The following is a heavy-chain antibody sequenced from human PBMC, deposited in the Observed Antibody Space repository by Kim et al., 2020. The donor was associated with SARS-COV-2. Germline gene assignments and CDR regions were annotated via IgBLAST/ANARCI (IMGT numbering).Heavy chain of an antibody. CDR3: ARAAGHGGCDPFYFYN. V-gene: IGHV4-59*12. Sequence: SETLSLTCTVSGCSMRSYYRSWIRQPPGEGLEWIGYIHFSARTDYDASLKRRVTMSLNTCRKQISLNLTSVTAADAAVYYCARAAGHGGCDPFYFYNWG. D-gene: IGHD2-15*01. CDR1: GCSMRSYY. J-gene: IGHJ4*01. CDR2: IHFSART.